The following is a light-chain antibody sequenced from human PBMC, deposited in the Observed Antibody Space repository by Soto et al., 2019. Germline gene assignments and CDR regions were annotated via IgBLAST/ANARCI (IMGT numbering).Light chain of an antibody. V-gene: IGKV1-5*01. Sequence: DIQMTQSPSTLSASVGDRVTITCRASQSLGSWLAWYQQKPGKAPKLLIFDASSLQRGVPSRFTGSGSGTEFTLTITSLQPDDFATYYCQQYDTFQTFGQGTKVDIK. CDR1: QSLGSW. J-gene: IGKJ1*01. CDR3: QQYDTFQT. CDR2: DAS.